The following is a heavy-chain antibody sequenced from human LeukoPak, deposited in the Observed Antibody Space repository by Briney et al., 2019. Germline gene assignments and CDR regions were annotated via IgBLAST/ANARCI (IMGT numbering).Heavy chain of an antibody. J-gene: IGHJ6*03. CDR2: MNPNSGNT. D-gene: IGHD1-26*01. V-gene: IGHV1-8*01. Sequence: GASVKVSCKASGYTFTSYYMRWVRQAPGQGLEWMGWMNPNSGNTGYAQKFQGRVTITRNTSISTAYMELSSLRSEDTAVYYCARGLSSGSYYVFGYYYYYMDVWGKGTTVTISS. CDR1: GYTFTSYY. CDR3: ARGLSSGSYYVFGYYYYYMDV.